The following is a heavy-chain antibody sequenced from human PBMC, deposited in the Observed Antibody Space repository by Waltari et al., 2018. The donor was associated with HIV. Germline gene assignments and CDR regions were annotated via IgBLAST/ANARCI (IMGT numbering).Heavy chain of an antibody. J-gene: IGHJ4*02. V-gene: IGHV4-39*01. CDR1: GASINIDNYY. CDR3: ARLGHSSRWYGIDY. Sequence: QLQLQQSGPGLVKSSETLYLTCSVSGASINIDNYYWGWIRQSPGRGLEWIGSIYYSGTFYYNPSLKSRLTISLDTPKNRFSLTLNSMTAADTAMYYCARLGHSSRWYGIDYWGQGTLVTVSS. CDR2: IYYSGTF. D-gene: IGHD6-13*01.